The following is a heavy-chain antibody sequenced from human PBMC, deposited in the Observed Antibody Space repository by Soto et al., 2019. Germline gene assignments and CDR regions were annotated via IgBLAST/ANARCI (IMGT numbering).Heavy chain of an antibody. CDR2: ISYDGNTQ. CDR3: AKETNAYEINF. D-gene: IGHD3-9*01. CDR1: GFIFSGYA. J-gene: IGHJ4*02. V-gene: IGHV3-30-3*01. Sequence: QVRLVESGGGVVQPGGSLRLSCAASGFIFSGYAMHWVRQAPGKGLEWVAVISYDGNTQYYADSVKGRFTVSRDNSNNILYVEMNNLRDEDTAMYYCAKETNAYEINFWGQGTLVTVSP.